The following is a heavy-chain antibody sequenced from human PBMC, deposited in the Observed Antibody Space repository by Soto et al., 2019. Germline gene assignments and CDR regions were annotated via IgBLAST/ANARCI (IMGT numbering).Heavy chain of an antibody. Sequence: QVQLVQSGAEVKKPGSSVKVSCKASGGTFSSYTISWVRQAPGQGLEWMGRIIPILGIANYAQKFQGRVXIXAXXSTSTAYMELSSLRSEDTAVYYCAGATVVTPSAQHWGQGTLVTVSS. CDR3: AGATVVTPSAQH. D-gene: IGHD4-17*01. CDR1: GGTFSSYT. V-gene: IGHV1-69*02. CDR2: IIPILGIA. J-gene: IGHJ1*01.